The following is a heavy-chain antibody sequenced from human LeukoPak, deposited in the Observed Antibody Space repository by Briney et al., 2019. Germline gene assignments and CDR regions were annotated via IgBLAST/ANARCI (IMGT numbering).Heavy chain of an antibody. V-gene: IGHV1-18*01. CDR2: ISAYNGDT. CDR3: ARGGYDTLTGYYYQDFDY. D-gene: IGHD3-9*01. Sequence: PRASVKVSCKASGYTFTSYGISWVRQTPGQGLEWMGWISAYNGDTKYAQKLQGRVTLTTDTSTRTAYMELRSLRSDDTAVYYFARGGYDTLTGYYYQDFDYWGQGTLVTVSS. CDR1: GYTFTSYG. J-gene: IGHJ4*02.